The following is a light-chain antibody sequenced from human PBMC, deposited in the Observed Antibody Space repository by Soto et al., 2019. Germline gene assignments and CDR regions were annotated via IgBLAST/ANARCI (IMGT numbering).Light chain of an antibody. Sequence: QSALTQPASVSGSPGQSITISCTGTSSDIGADDFVSWYQHHPDKTPKLIIFEVTYRPTGISHRFSASKSGNTASLTISGLEAEDEADYYCCSYAGSSTYVVFGGGTKLTVL. J-gene: IGLJ2*01. CDR2: EVT. V-gene: IGLV2-23*02. CDR1: SSDIGADDF. CDR3: CSYAGSSTYVV.